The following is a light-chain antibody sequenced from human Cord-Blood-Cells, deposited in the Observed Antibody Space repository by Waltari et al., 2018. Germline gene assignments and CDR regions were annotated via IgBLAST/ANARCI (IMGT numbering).Light chain of an antibody. CDR1: SSDVGGYNY. Sequence: QSALTQPAFVSGSPGQSITISCPGTSSDVGGYNYVSWYQQHPGKAPKLMIYDVSNRPSGVSNRFSGSKSGNTASLTISGLQAEDEADYYCSSYTSSSTLVFGGGTKLTVL. V-gene: IGLV2-14*03. CDR2: DVS. J-gene: IGLJ3*02. CDR3: SSYTSSSTLV.